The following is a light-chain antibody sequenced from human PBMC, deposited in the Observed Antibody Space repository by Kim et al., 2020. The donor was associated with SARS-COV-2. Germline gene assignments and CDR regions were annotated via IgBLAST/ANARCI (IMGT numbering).Light chain of an antibody. V-gene: IGLV2-14*03. Sequence: QSITISGTGTRGDVGGYNYVSWYQQHPGKAPKLMIYEVSNRPSGVSNRFSGSKSGNTASLTISGLQAEDEADYYCSSYTSSILYVFGTGTKVTVL. CDR2: EVS. CDR3: SSYTSSILYV. CDR1: RGDVGGYNY. J-gene: IGLJ1*01.